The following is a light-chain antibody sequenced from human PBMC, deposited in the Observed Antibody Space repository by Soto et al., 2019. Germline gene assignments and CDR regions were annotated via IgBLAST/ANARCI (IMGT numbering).Light chain of an antibody. V-gene: IGLV2-8*01. CDR1: SSDVGGYNY. CDR2: EVS. Sequence: QSVLTQPPSASGSPGQSVTISCTGTSSDVGGYNYVSWYQQHPGKAPKLMIYEVSKRPSGVPDRFSGSKSGNTASLTVSGLQAEDEADYYCSSYARSTYVVFGGGTKLTVL. CDR3: SSYARSTYVV. J-gene: IGLJ2*01.